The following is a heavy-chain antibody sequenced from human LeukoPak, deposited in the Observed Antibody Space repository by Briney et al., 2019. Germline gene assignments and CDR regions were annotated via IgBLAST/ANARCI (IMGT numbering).Heavy chain of an antibody. J-gene: IGHJ4*02. V-gene: IGHV4-30-4*01. CDR2: IYYRGTV. CDR1: GASVNTGDNY. D-gene: IGHD6-13*01. CDR3: ACIRGSSGYGWAYFDY. Sequence: SETLSLTCTASGASVNTGDNYWSWIRQPPGKGLEWIGFIYYRGTVYYSTSLKSRVTISVDTSNNQFSLKLSSVTAADTAVYYCACIRGSSGYGWAYFDYWGQGALVTVSS.